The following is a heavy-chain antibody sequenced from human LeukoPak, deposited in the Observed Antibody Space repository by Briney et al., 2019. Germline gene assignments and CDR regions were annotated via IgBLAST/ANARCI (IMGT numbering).Heavy chain of an antibody. V-gene: IGHV4-59*08. D-gene: IGHD3-9*01. J-gene: IGHJ4*02. CDR3: ARLRYDILTGCFDY. Sequence: PSETLSLTCTVSGGSISSYYWSWIRQTPGKGLEWIGYIYYSGSTNYNPSLKSRVTISVDTPKNQFSLKLSSVTAADTAVYYCARLRYDILTGCFDYWGQGTLVTVSS. CDR2: IYYSGST. CDR1: GGSISSYY.